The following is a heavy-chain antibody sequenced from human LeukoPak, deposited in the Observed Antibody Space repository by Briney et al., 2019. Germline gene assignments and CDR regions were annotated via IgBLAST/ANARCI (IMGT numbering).Heavy chain of an antibody. CDR1: GFAFSDYY. CDR3: GVGGLFSASHY. D-gene: IGHD3-10*02. J-gene: IGHJ4*02. V-gene: IGHV3-11*01. CDR2: ISPRGSAI. Sequence: GGSLRLSCAASGFAFSDYYMSWIRQAPGKGLEWISYISPRGSAIHYADSVKGRFTITRDDATSSLYLQMSSLRVEDAAVYYCGVGGLFSASHYWGQGTLVTVSS.